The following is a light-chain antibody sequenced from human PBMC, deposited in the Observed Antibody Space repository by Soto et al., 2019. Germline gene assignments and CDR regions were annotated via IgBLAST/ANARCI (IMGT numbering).Light chain of an antibody. CDR1: QSLRNNY. CDR3: QQFNNSPLT. CDR2: SAS. V-gene: IGKV3-20*01. Sequence: EIVLTQSPGTLSLSPGERATLSCRASQSLRNNYLAWYQHKPGQTPRLLIHSASSRATGIPDRFSGSGSGTDFTLTISRLEPEDFAVYYCQQFNNSPLTFGGGTKVEIK. J-gene: IGKJ4*01.